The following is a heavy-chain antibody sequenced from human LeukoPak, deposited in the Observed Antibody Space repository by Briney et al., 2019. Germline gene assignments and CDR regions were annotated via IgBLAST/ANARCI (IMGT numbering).Heavy chain of an antibody. V-gene: IGHV3-11*01. Sequence: GRSLRLFCAASGLTLRDYYMSWIPDPRAKGLEEGTYISCSGSTIYYADTVKGRFTISGDKAKSSLYLQMSSLRAEDTAVYYCAREGTGYYEPLGDCGGQGTMIAVS. CDR3: AREGTGYYEPLGDC. CDR1: GLTLRDYY. J-gene: IGHJ3*01. CDR2: ISCSGSTI. D-gene: IGHD3-3*01.